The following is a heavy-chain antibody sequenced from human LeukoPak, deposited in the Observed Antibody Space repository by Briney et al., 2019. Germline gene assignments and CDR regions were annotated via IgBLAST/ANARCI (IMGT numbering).Heavy chain of an antibody. V-gene: IGHV3-30-3*01. CDR1: GFTFSSYA. CDR2: ISYDGSNK. CDR3: ARDPTARGSVYYDYVWGSYLNRTDY. D-gene: IGHD3-16*02. J-gene: IGHJ4*02. Sequence: GGSLRLSCAASGFTFSSYAMPWVRQAPGKGLEWVAVISYDGSNKYYADSVKGRFTISRDNSKNTLYLQMNSLRAEDTAVYYCARDPTARGSVYYDYVWGSYLNRTDYWGQGTLVTVSS.